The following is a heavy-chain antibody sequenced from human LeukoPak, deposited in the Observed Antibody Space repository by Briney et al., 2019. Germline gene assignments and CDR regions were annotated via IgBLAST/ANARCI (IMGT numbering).Heavy chain of an antibody. CDR2: IRYDGSNK. CDR1: GFTFSSYG. CDR3: AKDPRRYCSSTSCYTVDY. Sequence: GGSLRLPCAASGFTFSSYGMHWVRQAPGKGLEWVAFIRYDGSNKYYADSVKGRFTISRDNSKNTLYLQMNSLRAEDTAVYYCAKDPRRYCSSTSCYTVDYWGQGTLVTVSS. D-gene: IGHD2-2*02. V-gene: IGHV3-30*02. J-gene: IGHJ4*02.